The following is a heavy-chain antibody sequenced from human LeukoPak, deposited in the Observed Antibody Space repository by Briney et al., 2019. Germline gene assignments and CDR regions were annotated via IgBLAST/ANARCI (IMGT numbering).Heavy chain of an antibody. CDR3: ARDRQTNWFDP. J-gene: IGHJ5*02. CDR2: INPYNGNA. Sequence: ASVKVSCKASSYIFTSNGINWVRQAPGQGLEWMGWINPYNGNADYAQKLQGRVTMTTDTSTTTAYMELRSLRSDDTAVYYCARDRQTNWFDPWGQGTLVTVSS. V-gene: IGHV1-18*01. CDR1: SYIFTSNG.